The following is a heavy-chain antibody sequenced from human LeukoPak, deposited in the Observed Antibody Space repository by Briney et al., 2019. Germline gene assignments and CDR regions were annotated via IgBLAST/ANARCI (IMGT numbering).Heavy chain of an antibody. CDR2: IYYSGST. CDR1: GGSISSYY. Sequence: SETLSLTCTVSGGSISSYYWSWIRQPPGKGPEWIGYIYYSGSTNYNPSLKSRVTISVDTSKNQFSLKLSSVTAADTAVYYCARDFSIYSSGWFSWHAFDIWGQGTMVTVPS. D-gene: IGHD6-19*01. CDR3: ARDFSIYSSGWFSWHAFDI. J-gene: IGHJ3*02. V-gene: IGHV4-59*01.